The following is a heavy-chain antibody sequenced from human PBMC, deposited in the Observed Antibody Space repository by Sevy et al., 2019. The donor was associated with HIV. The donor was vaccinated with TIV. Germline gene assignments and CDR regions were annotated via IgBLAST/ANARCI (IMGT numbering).Heavy chain of an antibody. D-gene: IGHD6-6*01. CDR1: GFTFSSYG. J-gene: IGHJ6*02. CDR2: IWYDGSKK. V-gene: IGHV3-33*01. CDR3: ARGLAALPGYYYGMDV. Sequence: GGSLRLSCAASGFTFSSYGMHWVRQTPGKGLEWVGVIWYDGSKKNYGESVKGRFTISRDNSKNTLYLQMNSLRAEDTAVYYCARGLAALPGYYYGMDVWGQGTTVTVSS.